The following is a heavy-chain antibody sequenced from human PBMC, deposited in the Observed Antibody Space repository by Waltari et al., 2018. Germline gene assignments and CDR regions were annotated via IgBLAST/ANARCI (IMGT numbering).Heavy chain of an antibody. D-gene: IGHD2-15*01. CDR3: ATKVVGLTASGWFDP. CDR1: GYTFTCYF. V-gene: IGHV1-2*02. J-gene: IGHJ5*02. CDR2: INPKASDT. Sequence: QVQLVQSGSEVKKSGASLKVSCKTSGYTFTCYFMHWVRQAPGQGLEWMGWINPKASDTKYAQKFQGRVTMTRDTSINTAYMELSNLTSDDTAMYYCATKVVGLTASGWFDPWGQGTLVTVSS.